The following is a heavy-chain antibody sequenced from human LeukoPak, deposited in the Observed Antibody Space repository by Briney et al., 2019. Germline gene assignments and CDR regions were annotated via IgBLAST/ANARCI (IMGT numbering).Heavy chain of an antibody. CDR2: ISSSSSTI. D-gene: IGHD5-24*01. CDR3: ARADGYNSPFP. CDR1: GFTFSSYS. J-gene: IGHJ5*02. Sequence: PGGSLRLSCAASGFTFSSYSMNWVRQAPGKGLEWVSYISSSSSTIYYADSVKGRFTISRDNAKNSLYLQMNSLRAEDTAVYYCARADGYNSPFPWGQGTRVNVSS. V-gene: IGHV3-48*04.